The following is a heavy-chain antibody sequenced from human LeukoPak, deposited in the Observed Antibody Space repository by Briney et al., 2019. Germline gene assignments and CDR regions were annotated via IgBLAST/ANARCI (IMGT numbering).Heavy chain of an antibody. J-gene: IGHJ4*02. CDR1: GYSISSGYY. CDR3: ARGYYDSSGYYWNYFDY. D-gene: IGHD3-22*01. CDR2: ISHSGSI. Sequence: SETLSLTCAVSGYSISSGYYWGWIRQPPGKGLEWIGSISHSGSIYYNPSLKNRATISVDTSKNQFSLKLSSVTAADTAVYYCARGYYDSSGYYWNYFDYWGQGTLVTVSS. V-gene: IGHV4-38-2*01.